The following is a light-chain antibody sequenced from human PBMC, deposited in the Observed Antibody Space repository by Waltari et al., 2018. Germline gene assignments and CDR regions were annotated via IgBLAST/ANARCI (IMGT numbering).Light chain of an antibody. CDR1: QSLVFSDGNIY. CDR3: QQYVRLPWT. J-gene: IGKJ1*01. CDR2: KVS. Sequence: DAVMTQSPLSLPVTLGQPASISCRSSQSLVFSDGNIYLNWFQQRPGQSPRRLIYKVSNRDSGVPDRFSGSGSGTDFTLSISSLQAEDVAVYYCQQYVRLPWTFGQGTQVEVK. V-gene: IGKV2-30*01.